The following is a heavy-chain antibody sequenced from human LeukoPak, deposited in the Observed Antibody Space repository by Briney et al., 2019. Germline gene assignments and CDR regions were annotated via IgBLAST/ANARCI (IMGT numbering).Heavy chain of an antibody. Sequence: PGGSLRLSCAASGFTFTSYSMSWVRQAPGKGLEWVANIKQDGNEKYYVDSVRGRFTISRDNAKNSLYLQMNSLRAEDTAVYYCARERILPYWGQGTLVTVSS. V-gene: IGHV3-7*03. CDR2: IKQDGNEK. J-gene: IGHJ4*02. CDR1: GFTFTSYS. D-gene: IGHD2-15*01. CDR3: ARERILPY.